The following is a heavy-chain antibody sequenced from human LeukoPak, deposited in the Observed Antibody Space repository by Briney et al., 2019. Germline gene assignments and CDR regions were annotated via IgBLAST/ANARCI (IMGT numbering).Heavy chain of an antibody. CDR2: IDHSGGT. CDR1: GGSFSGYY. Sequence: SETLSLTCAVYGGSFSGYYWSWIRQPPGKGLEWIGEIDHSGGTNYNPSLKSRVSISVDPSQNQFSLKLSSVTDADPAVYYCARVPYSGSLRRAEYIQHWGPGTLVTVSS. D-gene: IGHD1-26*01. J-gene: IGHJ1*01. CDR3: ARVPYSGSLRRAEYIQH. V-gene: IGHV4-34*01.